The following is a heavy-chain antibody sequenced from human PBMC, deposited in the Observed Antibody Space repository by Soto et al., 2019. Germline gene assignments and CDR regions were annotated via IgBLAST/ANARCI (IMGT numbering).Heavy chain of an antibody. CDR2: ISYTGST. V-gene: IGHV4-61*08. CDR1: GGSISSGGYY. CDR3: SIYFDVAPPDLFDY. J-gene: IGHJ4*02. Sequence: PSETLSLTCTVSGGSISSGGYYWSWIRQHPGKGLEWIGYISYTGSTNYNPSLRSRVTMSLDTSKNQFSLNLISVTAADTAVYYCSIYFDVAPPDLFDYWGQGTLVTVSS. D-gene: IGHD3-9*01.